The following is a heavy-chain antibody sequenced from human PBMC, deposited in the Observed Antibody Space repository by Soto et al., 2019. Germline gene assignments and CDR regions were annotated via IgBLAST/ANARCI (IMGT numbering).Heavy chain of an antibody. Sequence: GGSLRLSCAASGFTFSSYSMNWVRQAPGKGLEWVSSISSSSSYVYYADSVKGRFTISRDNAKNSLHLQMNSLRAEDTAVYYCARESFPLNLDYWGQGTLVTVSS. CDR2: ISSSSSYV. V-gene: IGHV3-21*01. CDR1: GFTFSSYS. J-gene: IGHJ4*02. CDR3: ARESFPLNLDY.